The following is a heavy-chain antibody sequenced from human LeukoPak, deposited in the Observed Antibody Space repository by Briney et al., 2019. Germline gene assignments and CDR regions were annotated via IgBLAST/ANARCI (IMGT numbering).Heavy chain of an antibody. D-gene: IGHD7-27*01. V-gene: IGHV3-30-3*01. CDR3: ARDRRMGIYYYYGMDV. CDR1: GFTFSSYA. J-gene: IGHJ6*02. Sequence: GRSLRLSCAASGFTFSSYAMHWVRQAPGKGLEWVAVMSFDGTHIYYADSVKGRFTISRDNSKNTLYLQMNSLRDEDTAVYHCARDRRMGIYYYYGMDVWGQGTTVTVSS. CDR2: MSFDGTHI.